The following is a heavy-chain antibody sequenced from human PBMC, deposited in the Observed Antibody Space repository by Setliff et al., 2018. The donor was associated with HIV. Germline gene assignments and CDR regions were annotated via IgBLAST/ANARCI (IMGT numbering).Heavy chain of an antibody. D-gene: IGHD3-22*01. J-gene: IGHJ4*02. Sequence: SVKVSCKTSGGTFSRYAFNWVRQTPGQGLEWMGGIIPIFNIVNYAQKFQDRVTITADASTATTYMEVSSLRSEDTAVYYCATYHYYDSSAYYIDLYYLDYWGQGTLVTVSS. CDR2: IIPIFNIV. V-gene: IGHV1-69*13. CDR1: GGTFSRYA. CDR3: ATYHYYDSSAYYIDLYYLDY.